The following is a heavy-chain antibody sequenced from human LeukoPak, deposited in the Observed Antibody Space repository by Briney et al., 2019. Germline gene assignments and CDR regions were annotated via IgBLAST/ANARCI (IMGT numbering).Heavy chain of an antibody. CDR3: TRDPGTYYYGSGSYYNPTLYYYGMDV. V-gene: IGHV3-49*04. J-gene: IGHJ6*02. CDR1: GFTFGDYA. CDR2: IRSKAYGGTT. D-gene: IGHD3-10*01. Sequence: GRSLRLSCTASGFTFGDYAMSWVRQAPGKGLEWVGFIRSKAYGGTTEYAASVKGRFTISRDDSKSIAYLQMNSLKTEDTAVYYCTRDPGTYYYGSGSYYNPTLYYYGMDVWGQGTTVTVSS.